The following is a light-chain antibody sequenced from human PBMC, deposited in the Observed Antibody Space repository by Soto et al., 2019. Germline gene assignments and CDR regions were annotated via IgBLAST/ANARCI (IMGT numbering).Light chain of an antibody. Sequence: QSVLTQPPSASGTPGQRVTISCSGSSSNIGSNTVNWYQQLPGTAPKLLISANNNRPSGVPDRFSGFNSGTSASLAIAGLQAEDEADYYCQSYDSSLGGSVIFGGGTKVTVL. CDR2: ANN. V-gene: IGLV1-44*01. CDR1: SSNIGSNT. CDR3: QSYDSSLGGSVI. J-gene: IGLJ2*01.